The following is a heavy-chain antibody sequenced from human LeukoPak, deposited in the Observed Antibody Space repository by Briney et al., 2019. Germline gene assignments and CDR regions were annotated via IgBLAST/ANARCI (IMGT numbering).Heavy chain of an antibody. CDR3: ARQGIGEMATINY. CDR1: GGSFSGYY. J-gene: IGHJ4*02. V-gene: IGHV4-34*01. Sequence: SETLSLTCAVYGGSFSGYYWSWIRQPPGKGLEWIGELNHSGSTNYNPSLKSRVTISVDTSRNQFSLKLSSVTAADTAVYYCARQGIGEMATINYWGQGTLVTVSS. D-gene: IGHD5-24*01. CDR2: LNHSGST.